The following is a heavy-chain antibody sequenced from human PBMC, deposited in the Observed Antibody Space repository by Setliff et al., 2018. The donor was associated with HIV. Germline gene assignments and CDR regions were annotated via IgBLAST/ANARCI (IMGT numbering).Heavy chain of an antibody. CDR2: IYYSGST. Sequence: PSETLSLTCTVSGGSISSYYWSWIRQPPGKGLEWIGYIYYSGSTNYNPSLKSRVTISVDTSKNQFPLKLSSVTAADTAVYYCARGSRYGGMDVWGKGTTVTVSS. CDR1: GGSISSYY. D-gene: IGHD5-12*01. V-gene: IGHV4-59*01. CDR3: ARGSRYGGMDV. J-gene: IGHJ6*03.